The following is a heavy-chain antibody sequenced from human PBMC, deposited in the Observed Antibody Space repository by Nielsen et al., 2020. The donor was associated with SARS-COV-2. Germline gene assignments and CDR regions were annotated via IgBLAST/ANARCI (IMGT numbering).Heavy chain of an antibody. CDR2: IKQDGSEK. J-gene: IGHJ4*02. D-gene: IGHD2-15*01. Sequence: LSLTRAASGFTFANHWMTWVRQAPGKGLEWVANIKQDGSEKYFVDSVQGRFTISRDNAKNSLYLQMNSLRAEDTAVYYCARDISPYSGIDYWGQGTLVTVSS. CDR1: GFTFANHW. CDR3: ARDISPYSGIDY. V-gene: IGHV3-7*03.